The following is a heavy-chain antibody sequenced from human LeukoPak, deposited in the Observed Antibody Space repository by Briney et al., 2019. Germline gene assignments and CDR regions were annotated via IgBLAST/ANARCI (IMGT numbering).Heavy chain of an antibody. D-gene: IGHD3-3*01. J-gene: IGHJ6*03. Sequence: PSETLSLTCTVSGGSISSYYWSWIRQPPGKGLEWIGYIYYSGSTNYNPSLKRRVTISVDTSKNQFSLKLSSVTAADTAVYYCARDLERDYYYYMDVWGKGTTVTVSS. CDR3: ARDLERDYYYYMDV. CDR1: GGSISSYY. CDR2: IYYSGST. V-gene: IGHV4-59*01.